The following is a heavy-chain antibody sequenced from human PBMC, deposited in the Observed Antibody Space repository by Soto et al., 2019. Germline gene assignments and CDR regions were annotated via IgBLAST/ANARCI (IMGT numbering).Heavy chain of an antibody. V-gene: IGHV3-48*02. CDR3: ATGYCRSDNCHFTH. CDR1: GFNFHTYT. CDR2: ISGTSETI. J-gene: IGHJ4*02. D-gene: IGHD2-2*03. Sequence: DVQLVESGGGLVKPGGSLRLSCAASGFNFHTYTMTWVRQAPGKGLEWVSYISGTSETIFYADSVKGRFTISRDNAKNSRYLQLNSLRDEETDVYYCATGYCRSDNCHFTHWGQGTLVTVSS.